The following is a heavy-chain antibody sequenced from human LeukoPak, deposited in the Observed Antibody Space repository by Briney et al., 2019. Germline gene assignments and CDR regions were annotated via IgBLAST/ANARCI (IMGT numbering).Heavy chain of an antibody. J-gene: IGHJ4*02. V-gene: IGHV3-48*02. Sequence: GGSLRLSCVASGYPFSSFSMNWIRQAPGKGLEWVSYISVSGGVRSYADSVKGRFTISRDDARNSLYLQMNSLKDEDTAVYYCARDRGYFYDQLDYWGQGTLVTVSS. CDR1: GYPFSSFS. D-gene: IGHD2/OR15-2a*01. CDR3: ARDRGYFYDQLDY. CDR2: ISVSGGVR.